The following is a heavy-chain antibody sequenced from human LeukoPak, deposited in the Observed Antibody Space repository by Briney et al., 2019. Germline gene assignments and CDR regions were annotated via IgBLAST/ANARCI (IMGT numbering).Heavy chain of an antibody. D-gene: IGHD4-23*01. J-gene: IGHJ5*02. CDR2: INPNSGGT. CDR1: GYTFTGYY. CDR3: ARERDGSKEFDP. V-gene: IGHV1-2*02. Sequence: ASVKVSCEASGYTFTGYYMHWVRQAPGQGLEWMGWINPNSGGTNYAQKFQGRVTMTRDTSISTAYMELSRLRSDDTAVYYCARERDGSKEFDPWGQGTLVTVSS.